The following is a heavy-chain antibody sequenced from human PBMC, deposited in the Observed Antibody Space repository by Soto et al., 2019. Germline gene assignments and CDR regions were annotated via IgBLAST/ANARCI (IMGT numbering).Heavy chain of an antibody. CDR2: INHRGSI. CDR1: GGSFSGYY. D-gene: IGHD2-15*01. J-gene: IGHJ6*02. V-gene: IGHV4-34*01. Sequence: QVQLQQWGAGLLKPSETLSLNCAVYGGSFSGYYWSWIRQPPGKGLEWIGEINHRGSINYNPSLKSGVSMSVDTSQTQFSLKLTSVTAADTAVFYCASGSRMRIPAASGRDYYYHGLDVWGQGTAVTVSS. CDR3: ASGSRMRIPAASGRDYYYHGLDV.